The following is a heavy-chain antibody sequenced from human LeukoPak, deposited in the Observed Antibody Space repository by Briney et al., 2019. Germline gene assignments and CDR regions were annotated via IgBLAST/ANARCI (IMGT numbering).Heavy chain of an antibody. CDR3: AKDTVPAAMYYYYYMDV. J-gene: IGHJ6*03. CDR2: ISGSGGST. CDR1: GFTFSSYA. Sequence: PGESLRLSCAASGFTFSSYAMSWVRQAPGKGLEWVSAISGSGGSTYYADSVKGRFTISRDNSKNTLYLQMNSLRAEDTAVYYCAKDTVPAAMYYYYYMDVWGKGTTVTVSS. V-gene: IGHV3-23*01. D-gene: IGHD2-2*01.